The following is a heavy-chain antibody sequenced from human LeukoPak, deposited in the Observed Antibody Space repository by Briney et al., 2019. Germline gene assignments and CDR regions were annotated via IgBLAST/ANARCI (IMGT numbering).Heavy chain of an antibody. J-gene: IGHJ3*02. Sequence: SETLSLTCAVSGGSISSGGYSWSWIRQPPGKGLEWIGYIYHSGSTYYNPSLKSRVTISVDTSKNQFSLKLSSVTAADTAVYYCARYSWDDYGRIFQALDIWGQGTMVTVSS. CDR2: IYHSGST. CDR1: GGSISSGGYS. V-gene: IGHV4-30-2*01. CDR3: ARYSWDDYGRIFQALDI. D-gene: IGHD3-16*01.